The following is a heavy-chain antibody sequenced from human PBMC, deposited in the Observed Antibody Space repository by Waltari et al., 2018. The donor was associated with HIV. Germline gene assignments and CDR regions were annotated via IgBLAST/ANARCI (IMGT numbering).Heavy chain of an antibody. Sequence: EGELVESGGGLVLPGGSLRLSCAGTGFLFGAYAMSWVRQAPGKGLEWVSSSGGAGDDAYYADSVKGRFTISRDHSKKTLHLQMNSLRAEDTAVYYCAKDHFARNSLWDAFDIWGQGTMVTVSS. CDR3: AKDHFARNSLWDAFDI. CDR2: SGGAGDDA. J-gene: IGHJ3*02. CDR1: GFLFGAYA. V-gene: IGHV3-23*04. D-gene: IGHD2-21*01.